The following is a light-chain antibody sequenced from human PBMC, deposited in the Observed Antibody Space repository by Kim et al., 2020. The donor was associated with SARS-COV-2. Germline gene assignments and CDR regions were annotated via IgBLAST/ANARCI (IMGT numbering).Light chain of an antibody. V-gene: IGKV1-39*01. Sequence: ASVEDRVTITCRPSLSLSSYLNWYQQKPGQVPKLLITAATSLGSGVSSRFSGVGSATGFTLTISSLQPEDSETYYCQRTSSCPHTFGQGTKVDIK. CDR3: QRTSSCPHT. CDR1: LSLSSY. CDR2: AAT. J-gene: IGKJ1*01.